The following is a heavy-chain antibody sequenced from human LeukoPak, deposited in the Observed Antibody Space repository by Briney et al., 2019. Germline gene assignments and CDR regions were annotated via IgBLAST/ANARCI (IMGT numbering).Heavy chain of an antibody. CDR3: ARDRYYDFWSGYGQHYFDY. D-gene: IGHD3-3*01. CDR1: GFTFSSYA. Sequence: GGSLRLSCAASGFTFSSYAMHWVRQAPGKGLEWVAVISYDGSNKYYADSVKGRFTISRDNSKNTLYLQINSLRAEDTAVYYCARDRYYDFWSGYGQHYFDYWGQGTLVTVSS. CDR2: ISYDGSNK. J-gene: IGHJ4*02. V-gene: IGHV3-30-3*01.